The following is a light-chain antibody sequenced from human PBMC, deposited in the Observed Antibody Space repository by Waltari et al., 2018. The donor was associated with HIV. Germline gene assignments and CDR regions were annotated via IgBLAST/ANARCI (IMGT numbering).Light chain of an antibody. V-gene: IGLV1-51*02. CDR1: SSNIGDNH. J-gene: IGLJ1*01. CDR2: ENN. Sequence: QSVLTQPPSVSAAPGQKVTITCSGSSSNIGDNHVSWYQQLPGTAPKHLIHENNPRPSGIPDRFSGSKSATSATLDITGLQTGDEADYYCGTWDTSLTSGYVFGTGTKVTVL. CDR3: GTWDTSLTSGYV.